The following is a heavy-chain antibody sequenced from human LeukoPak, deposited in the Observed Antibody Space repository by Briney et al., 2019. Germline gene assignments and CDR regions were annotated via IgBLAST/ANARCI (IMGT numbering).Heavy chain of an antibody. D-gene: IGHD2-15*01. CDR1: GFTFSSYG. V-gene: IGHV3-33*01. J-gene: IGHJ4*02. Sequence: GGSLRLSCAASGFTFSSYGMHWVRQAPGKGLEWVAVIWYDGGNKYYADSVKGRFTISRDNSKNTLYLQMNSLRAEDTAVYYCARDLSSPGPHSPHSMTLDYWGQGTLVTVSS. CDR2: IWYDGGNK. CDR3: ARDLSSPGPHSPHSMTLDY.